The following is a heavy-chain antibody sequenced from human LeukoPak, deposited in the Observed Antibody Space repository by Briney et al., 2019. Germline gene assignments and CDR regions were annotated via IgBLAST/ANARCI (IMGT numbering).Heavy chain of an antibody. Sequence: GRSLRLSCAASGFTFSSYGMHWVRQAPGKGLEWVANIKQDGSEKYYVDSVKGRFTISRDNAQNSLYLQMNSLRAEDTAVYHCARGYSSGGPWGQGTLVTVSS. CDR1: GFTFSSYG. J-gene: IGHJ5*02. CDR2: IKQDGSEK. CDR3: ARGYSSGGP. D-gene: IGHD6-19*01. V-gene: IGHV3-7*01.